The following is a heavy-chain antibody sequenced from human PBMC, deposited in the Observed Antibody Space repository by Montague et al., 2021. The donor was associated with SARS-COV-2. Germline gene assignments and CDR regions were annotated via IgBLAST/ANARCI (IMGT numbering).Heavy chain of an antibody. CDR1: GFTFSSYA. CDR2: ISYDGSNK. CDR3: ARDQFTPELLWFGELYQNGMDV. V-gene: IGHV3-30-3*01. J-gene: IGHJ6*02. Sequence: SLRLSCAGSGFTFSSYAMHWVRQAPGKGLEWVAVISYDGSNKYYADSVKGRFTISRDNSKNTLYLQMNSLRAEDTAVYYCARDQFTPELLWFGELYQNGMDVWGQGTTVTVSS. D-gene: IGHD3-10*01.